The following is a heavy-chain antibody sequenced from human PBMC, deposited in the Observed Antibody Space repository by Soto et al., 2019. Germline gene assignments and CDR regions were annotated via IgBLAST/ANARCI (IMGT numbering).Heavy chain of an antibody. Sequence: QVQLVQSGAEVKKPGSSVKVSCKASGGTFSSYAISWVRQAPGQGLEWMGGIIPIFGTANYAQKFQGRVTITADESTSTAYMELSSLRSEDTAMYYCARDSGYCSGGSCYYFDYWGQGTLVTVSS. D-gene: IGHD2-15*01. J-gene: IGHJ4*02. V-gene: IGHV1-69*01. CDR2: IIPIFGTA. CDR1: GGTFSSYA. CDR3: ARDSGYCSGGSCYYFDY.